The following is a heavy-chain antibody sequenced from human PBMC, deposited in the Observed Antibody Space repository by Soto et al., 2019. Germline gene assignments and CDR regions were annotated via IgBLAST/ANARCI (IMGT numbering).Heavy chain of an antibody. D-gene: IGHD2-21*01. CDR1: GGSVDSGRYY. V-gene: IGHV4-61*01. CDR2: VYYIGNT. CDR3: ARSSWRGSECYIFDI. J-gene: IGHJ4*02. Sequence: HVQLLESGPGLVKPSETLSLTCTVSGGSVDSGRYYWSWIRQPPGKGLEWIGYVYYIGNTNYNPSRQSRVTMSNDTSENQGSLGLTSVTAADTALYYCARSSWRGSECYIFDIWGQGALCTVAS.